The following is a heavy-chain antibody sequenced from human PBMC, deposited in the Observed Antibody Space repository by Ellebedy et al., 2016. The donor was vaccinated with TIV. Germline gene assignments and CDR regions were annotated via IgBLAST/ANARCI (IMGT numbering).Heavy chain of an antibody. CDR1: GFAFSGYW. Sequence: GGSLRLSCAASGFAFSGYWMHWVRQAPGKGLVWVSRIDFDGTTTSHADSVKGRFTISRDNAKDTLYLQLNSLTPEDTAVYYCARDLNGGSLDYWGQGTLVTVSS. J-gene: IGHJ4*02. V-gene: IGHV3-74*01. D-gene: IGHD4-23*01. CDR3: ARDLNGGSLDY. CDR2: IDFDGTTT.